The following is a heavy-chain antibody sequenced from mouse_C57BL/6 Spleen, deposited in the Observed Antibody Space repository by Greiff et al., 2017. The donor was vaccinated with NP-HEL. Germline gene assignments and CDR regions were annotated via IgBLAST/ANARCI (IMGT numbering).Heavy chain of an antibody. V-gene: IGHV10-1*01. D-gene: IGHD1-1*01. CDR2: IRSKSNNYAT. CDR1: GFSFNTYA. J-gene: IGHJ3*01. Sequence: EVQVVESGGGLVQPKGSLKLSCAASGFSFNTYAMNWVRQAPGKGLEWVARIRSKSNNYATYYADSVKDRFTISRDDSESMLYLQMNNLKTEDTAMYYCVSPLPATGFAYWGQGTLVTVSA. CDR3: VSPLPATGFAY.